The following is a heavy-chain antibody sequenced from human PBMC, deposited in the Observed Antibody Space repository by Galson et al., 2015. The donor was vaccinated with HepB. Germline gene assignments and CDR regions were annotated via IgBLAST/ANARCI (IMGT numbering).Heavy chain of an antibody. D-gene: IGHD1-26*01. J-gene: IGHJ4*02. Sequence: SLRLSCAASGFTFSSYGMHWVRQAPGKGLEWVAVISYDGSNKYYADSVKGRFTISRDNSKNTLYLQMNSLRAEDTAVYYCATPGIVGATFIDYWGQGTLVTVSS. V-gene: IGHV3-30*03. CDR1: GFTFSSYG. CDR3: ATPGIVGATFIDY. CDR2: ISYDGSNK.